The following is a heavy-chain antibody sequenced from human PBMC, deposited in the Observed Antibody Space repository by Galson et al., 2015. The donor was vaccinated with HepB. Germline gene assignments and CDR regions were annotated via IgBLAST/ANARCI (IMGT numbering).Heavy chain of an antibody. V-gene: IGHV1-18*01. CDR2: ISPYTENT. J-gene: IGHJ3*01. CDR1: GYTFTSYG. CDR3: ARAPPTAVGLLGAFDL. D-gene: IGHD6-13*01. Sequence: QSGAEVKKPGASVKVSCKTSGYTFTSYGISWVRQAPGQGLEWMGWISPYTENTDHAEIFQARATMTADTSTNTVFMDLRSLRSDDTAVYYCARAPPTAVGLLGAFDLWGQGTMVTVSS.